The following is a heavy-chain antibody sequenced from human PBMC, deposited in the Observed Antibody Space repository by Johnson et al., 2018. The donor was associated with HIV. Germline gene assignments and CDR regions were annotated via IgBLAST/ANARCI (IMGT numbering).Heavy chain of an antibody. V-gene: IGHV3-30*02. J-gene: IGHJ3*02. CDR3: ARDRNCGGDCDAFDI. CDR2: IRYDGSNK. CDR1: GFTFSSYG. Sequence: QVQLVESGGGVVQPGGSLRLSCAASGFTFSSYGMHWVRQAPGKGLVWVAFIRYDGSNKYYADSVKGRFTISRDNAKNSLYLQMNSLRAEDTAVYYCARDRNCGGDCDAFDIWGQGTMVTVSS. D-gene: IGHD2-21*02.